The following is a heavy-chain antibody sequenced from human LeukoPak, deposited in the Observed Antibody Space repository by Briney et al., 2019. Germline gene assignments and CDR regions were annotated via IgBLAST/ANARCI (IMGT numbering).Heavy chain of an antibody. Sequence: EGSMRLSCAASGFTFNYAWMSWVRQVPGKGLEWVGQTVSEIDGGTTDYAAPVKGRFTISRDDSKSTLYLQMNSLKIEDTAVYYCTTDEDWNYARKDVWGQGATVIVSS. D-gene: IGHD1-7*01. J-gene: IGHJ6*02. CDR2: TVSEIDGGTT. CDR3: TTDEDWNYARKDV. V-gene: IGHV3-15*04. CDR1: GFTFNYAW.